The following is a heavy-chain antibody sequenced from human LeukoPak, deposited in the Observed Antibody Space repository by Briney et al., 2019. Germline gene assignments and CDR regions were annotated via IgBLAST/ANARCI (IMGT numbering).Heavy chain of an antibody. CDR2: IYHSGST. CDR1: GYSISSGYY. CDR3: AREGRRWAMIDDRDY. J-gene: IGHJ4*02. D-gene: IGHD3-22*01. Sequence: SETLSLTCAVSGYSISSGYYWGWSRQPRGKGEERIGSIYHSGSTYYNPSLKRRVTISVDTSKNQFSMKLSSVTAADTAVYYCAREGRRWAMIDDRDYWGQGTLVTVSS. V-gene: IGHV4-38-2*01.